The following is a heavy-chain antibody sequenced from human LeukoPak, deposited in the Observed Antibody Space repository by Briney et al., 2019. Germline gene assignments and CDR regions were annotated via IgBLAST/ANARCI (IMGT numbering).Heavy chain of an antibody. CDR2: IKQDGSEK. J-gene: IGHJ4*02. CDR1: GFTFSSYW. V-gene: IGHV3-7*01. CDR3: ARDLPGWNIVVGDH. Sequence: PGGSLRLSCAASGFTFSSYWMSWVRQAPGKGLEWVANIKQDGSEKYYVDSVKGRFTISRDNAKNSLYLQMNSLRAEDTAVYYCARDLPGWNIVVGDHWGQGTLVTVSS. D-gene: IGHD3-22*01.